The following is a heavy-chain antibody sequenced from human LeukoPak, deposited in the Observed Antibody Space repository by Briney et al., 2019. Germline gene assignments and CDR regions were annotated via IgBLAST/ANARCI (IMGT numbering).Heavy chain of an antibody. D-gene: IGHD4-17*01. V-gene: IGHV5-51*01. CDR1: GYSFTSYW. CDR3: ARHGDYGDYDFDY. CDR2: IYPGDSDT. J-gene: IGHJ4*02. Sequence: GESLKISFKGSGYSFTSYWIGWVRQMPGKGLEGMGIIYPGDSDTRYSPSFQGQVTISADKSTSTAYLQWSSMQASDTAMYYCARHGDYGDYDFDYWGPGTLVTASS.